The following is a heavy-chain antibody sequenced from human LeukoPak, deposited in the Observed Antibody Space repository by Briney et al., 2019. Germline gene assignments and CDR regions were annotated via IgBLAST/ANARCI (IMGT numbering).Heavy chain of an antibody. CDR1: GFIFRDAW. CDR2: IKRKTDGGTT. J-gene: IGHJ4*02. CDR3: TTKTITPGY. D-gene: IGHD5-24*01. V-gene: IGHV3-15*01. Sequence: AGGSLRLSCAASGFIFRDAWMTWVRQAPGKGLEWVGRIKRKTDGGTTDYAAPVKGRFTISRDDSQNTLHLQMNSLKTEDTAVYYCTTKTITPGYWGQGTLVTVSS.